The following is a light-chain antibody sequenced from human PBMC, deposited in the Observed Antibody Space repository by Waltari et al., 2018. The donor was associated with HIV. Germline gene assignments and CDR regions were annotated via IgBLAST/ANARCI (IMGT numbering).Light chain of an antibody. V-gene: IGLV3-1*01. CDR3: QAWDRSTVI. J-gene: IGLJ2*01. CDR2: EDS. CDR1: KLGQKY. Sequence: YELTQPPSVSVSPGQTANITCSGDKLGQKYAHWYQQKSGQSPVLLIYEDSKGRSGIPGRFSGSIAGDTATLTISGTQAEDEADYHCQAWDRSTVIFAGGTKVTVL.